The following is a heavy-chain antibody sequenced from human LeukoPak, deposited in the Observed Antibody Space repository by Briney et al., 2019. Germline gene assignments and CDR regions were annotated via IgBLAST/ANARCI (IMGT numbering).Heavy chain of an antibody. CDR3: AREAIFGVVITSYYFDY. V-gene: IGHV1-18*01. CDR1: GYTFTSYG. D-gene: IGHD3-3*01. Sequence: ASVKVSCKASGYTFTSYGISWVRQAPGQGLEWMGWISAYNGNTNYAQKLQGRVTMTTDTSTSTAYMELRSLRSDDTAVYYCAREAIFGVVITSYYFDYWGQGTLVTVSS. CDR2: ISAYNGNT. J-gene: IGHJ4*02.